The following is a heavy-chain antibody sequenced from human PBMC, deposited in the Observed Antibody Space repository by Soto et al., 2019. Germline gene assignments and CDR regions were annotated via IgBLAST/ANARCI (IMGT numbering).Heavy chain of an antibody. J-gene: IGHJ4*02. Sequence: QVQLVQSGAEVKKPGSSVKVSCKASGGTFSSYSINWVRQAPGQGLEWMGRITPILGIANYAQKFQGRVTITADQSTSTAYMERSSLRSEDTAVYYCAREPYGDYSGYWGQGTLVTVSS. CDR2: ITPILGIA. V-gene: IGHV1-69*08. CDR3: AREPYGDYSGY. D-gene: IGHD4-17*01. CDR1: GGTFSSYS.